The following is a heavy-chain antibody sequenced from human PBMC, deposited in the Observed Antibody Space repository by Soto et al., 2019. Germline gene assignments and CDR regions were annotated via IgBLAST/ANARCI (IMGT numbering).Heavy chain of an antibody. CDR3: ARDLQYSRLFYGMDV. CDR1: CGSISSGGYY. D-gene: IGHD6-13*01. V-gene: IGHV4-31*03. J-gene: IGHJ6*02. CDR2: IYYSGNT. Sequence: SETLSLTCTVSCGSISSGGYYWSWIRQHPGKGLEWIGYIYYSGNTYYNPSLKSRVTISVDTSKNQFSLKLTSVTAADTAVYYCARDLQYSRLFYGMDVWGQGTTVTVSS.